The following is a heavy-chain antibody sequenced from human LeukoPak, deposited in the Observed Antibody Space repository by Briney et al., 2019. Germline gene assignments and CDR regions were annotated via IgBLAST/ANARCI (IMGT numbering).Heavy chain of an antibody. CDR1: GGSISSGGYS. CDR2: IYHSGST. CDR3: ARGRTTVVTPYYFDY. D-gene: IGHD4-23*01. Sequence: SQTLSLTCAVSGGSISSGGYSWSWIRQPPGKGLEWIGYIYHSGSTYYNPSLKSRVNISVDRSKNQFSLKLSSVTAADTAVYYCARGRTTVVTPYYFDYWGQGTLVPSPQ. V-gene: IGHV4-30-2*01. J-gene: IGHJ4*02.